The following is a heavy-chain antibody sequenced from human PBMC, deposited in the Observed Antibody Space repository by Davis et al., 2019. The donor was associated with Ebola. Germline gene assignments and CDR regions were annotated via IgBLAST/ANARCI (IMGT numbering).Heavy chain of an antibody. J-gene: IGHJ4*02. CDR3: ARAMGGGDDY. CDR1: GFSFSSFW. Sequence: GGSLRLSCAGSGFSFSSFWMSWVRQAPGKGLEWVANIKQDGSEKYYVDSVKGRFTVSRDNAKNILYLQMNSLRAEDTAVYDCARAMGGGDDYWGQGTLVTVSS. V-gene: IGHV3-7*03. CDR2: IKQDGSEK. D-gene: IGHD1-26*01.